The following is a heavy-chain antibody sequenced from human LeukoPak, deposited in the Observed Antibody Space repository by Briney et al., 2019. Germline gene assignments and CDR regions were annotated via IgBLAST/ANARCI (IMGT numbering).Heavy chain of an antibody. J-gene: IGHJ4*02. Sequence: GGSLRLSCTASGFTFSYFTMHWVRQAPGKGLEYVSAISSNGGSTYYANSVKGRFTISRDNSKNTLYLQMGSLRAEDMAVYYCVRGSVTTYLGVVDYWGQGTLVTVSS. D-gene: IGHD4-17*01. CDR2: ISSNGGST. CDR1: GFTFSYFT. CDR3: VRGSVTTYLGVVDY. V-gene: IGHV3-64*01.